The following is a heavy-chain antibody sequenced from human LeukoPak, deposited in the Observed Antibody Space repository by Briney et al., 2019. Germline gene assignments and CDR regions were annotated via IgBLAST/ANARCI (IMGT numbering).Heavy chain of an antibody. CDR2: IKQDGSEK. J-gene: IGHJ1*01. CDR3: ATGYSSGWYYFQH. V-gene: IGHV3-7*01. CDR1: GLTFNKYW. Sequence: GGSLRLSCEASGLTFNKYWMTWVRQAPGKGVEWVANIKQDGSEKNYVDSVKGRFTISRDNAKNSLSLRMNSLSAEDTAVYYCATGYSSGWYYFQHWGQGSLVSVSS. D-gene: IGHD6-19*01.